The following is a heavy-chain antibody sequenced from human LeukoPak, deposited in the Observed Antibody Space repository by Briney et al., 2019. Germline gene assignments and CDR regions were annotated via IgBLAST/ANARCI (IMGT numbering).Heavy chain of an antibody. CDR3: ARDPSHHSGTFDI. Sequence: PSETLSLTCTVSGVSVTSTDYQWGWIRQPPGKGLEWIGDVYFSGDTKYNPSLQSRVTISLDTSQNQFSLRLRSVTAADTAVYYCARDPSHHSGTFDIWGQGTMVTVSS. D-gene: IGHD2-15*01. CDR2: VYFSGDT. V-gene: IGHV4-39*07. CDR1: GVSVTSTDYQ. J-gene: IGHJ3*02.